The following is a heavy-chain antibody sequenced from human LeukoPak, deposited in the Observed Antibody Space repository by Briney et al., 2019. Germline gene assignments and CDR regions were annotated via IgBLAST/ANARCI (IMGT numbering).Heavy chain of an antibody. J-gene: IGHJ5*02. CDR3: ARDSGGYSSSDKSSNWFDP. CDR2: INHSGST. Sequence: SETLSLTCAVYGGSFSGYYWSWIRQPPGKGLEWIGEINHSGSTNYDPSLKSRVTISVDTSKNQFSLKLSSVTAADTAVYYCARDSGGYSSSDKSSNWFDPWGQGTLVTVSS. D-gene: IGHD6-6*01. CDR1: GGSFSGYY. V-gene: IGHV4-34*01.